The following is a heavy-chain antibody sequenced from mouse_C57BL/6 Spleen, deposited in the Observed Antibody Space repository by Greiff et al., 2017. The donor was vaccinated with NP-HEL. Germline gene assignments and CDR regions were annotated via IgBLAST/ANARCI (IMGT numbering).Heavy chain of an antibody. Sequence: QVQLKESGAELVKPGASVKMSCKASGYTFTSYWITWVKQRPGQGLEWIGDIYPGSGSTNYNEKFKSKATLTVDTSSSTAYMQLSSLTSEDSAVYYCARHKTALYYYAMDYWGQGTSVTVSS. CDR1: GYTFTSYW. CDR3: ARHKTALYYYAMDY. V-gene: IGHV1-55*01. D-gene: IGHD3-2*01. CDR2: IYPGSGST. J-gene: IGHJ4*01.